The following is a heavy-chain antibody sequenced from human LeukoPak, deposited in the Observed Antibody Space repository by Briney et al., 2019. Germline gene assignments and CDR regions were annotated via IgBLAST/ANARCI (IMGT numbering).Heavy chain of an antibody. Sequence: SETLSLTCTVSGGSIGSYYWCWIRQPPGKGLEWIGYISYSGSTNYNPSLKSRVTISVDTSKNQFSLMLSSVTAADTAVYYCARAYYGSDYFDYWGQGTLVTVSS. V-gene: IGHV4-59*01. CDR2: ISYSGST. D-gene: IGHD3-10*01. CDR3: ARAYYGSDYFDY. CDR1: GGSIGSYY. J-gene: IGHJ4*02.